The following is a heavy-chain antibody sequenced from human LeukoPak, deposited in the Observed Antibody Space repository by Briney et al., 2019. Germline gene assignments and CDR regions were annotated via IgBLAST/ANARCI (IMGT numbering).Heavy chain of an antibody. CDR1: GGTFSSYA. CDR2: IIPIFGTA. D-gene: IGHD6-19*01. V-gene: IGHV1-69*06. J-gene: IGHJ5*02. CDR3: ARSRYSSGWYAHSDWFDP. Sequence: ASGKVSCKASGGTFSSYAISWVRQAPGQGLEWMGGIIPIFGTANYAQKFQGRVTITADKSTSTAYMELSSLRSEDTAVYYCARSRYSSGWYAHSDWFDPWGQGTLVTVSS.